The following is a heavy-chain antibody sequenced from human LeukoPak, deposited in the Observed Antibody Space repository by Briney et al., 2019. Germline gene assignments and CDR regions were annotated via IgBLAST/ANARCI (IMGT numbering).Heavy chain of an antibody. CDR1: GGSISSYY. CDR2: IYTSGST. CDR3: ARGRVEMATIDFDY. J-gene: IGHJ4*02. D-gene: IGHD5-24*01. Sequence: SETLSLTCTVSGGSISSYYWSWIRQPPGKGLEWIGRIYTSGSTNYNPSLKSRVTISVDTSKNQFSLKLSSVTAADTAMYYCARGRVEMATIDFDYWGQGTLVTVSS. V-gene: IGHV4-4*08.